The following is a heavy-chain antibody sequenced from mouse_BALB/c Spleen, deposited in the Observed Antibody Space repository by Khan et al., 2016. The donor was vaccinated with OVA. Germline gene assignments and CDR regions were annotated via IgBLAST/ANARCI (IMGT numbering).Heavy chain of an antibody. CDR1: GYTFTTYT. CDR3: AREGAYYRSDGWFSY. Sequence: QVQLQQPGAELARPGASVKMSCKASGYTFTTYTMHWVKQRPGQGLVWIGYINPSNGYTNYNQKFKDKSTLTADKSSSTAYMQLRSLTFHYSAVYYCAREGAYYRSDGWFSYWGQGTLVTVAA. V-gene: IGHV1-4*01. D-gene: IGHD2-14*01. CDR2: INPSNGYT. J-gene: IGHJ3*01.